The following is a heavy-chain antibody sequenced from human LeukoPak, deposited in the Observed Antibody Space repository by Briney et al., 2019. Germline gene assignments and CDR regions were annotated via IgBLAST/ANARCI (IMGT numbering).Heavy chain of an antibody. D-gene: IGHD3-3*01. CDR1: GYTFTSYG. Sequence: GASVKVSCKASGYTFTSYGISWVRQAPGQGREWMGWISAYNGNTNYAQKLQGRVTMTTDTSTSTAYMELSSLTSDDTAIYFCAIAPRFLDRFRPCDIWGQGTLVTVSS. CDR3: AIAPRFLDRFRPCDI. V-gene: IGHV1-18*01. CDR2: ISAYNGNT. J-gene: IGHJ3*02.